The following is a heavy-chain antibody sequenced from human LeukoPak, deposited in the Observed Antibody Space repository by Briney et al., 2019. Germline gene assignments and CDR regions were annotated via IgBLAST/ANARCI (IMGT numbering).Heavy chain of an antibody. CDR1: GYTFTGYY. D-gene: IGHD6-19*01. J-gene: IGHJ4*02. CDR3: ARVPTSGYSSGWYIY. CDR2: INPNSGGT. V-gene: IGHV1-2*02. Sequence: ASVKVSCKASGYTFTGYYMHWVRQAPGQGLEWMGWINPNSGGTNYAQKFQGRVTMTRDTSISTAYMEPSRLRSDDTAVYYCARVPTSGYSSGWYIYWGQGTLVTVSS.